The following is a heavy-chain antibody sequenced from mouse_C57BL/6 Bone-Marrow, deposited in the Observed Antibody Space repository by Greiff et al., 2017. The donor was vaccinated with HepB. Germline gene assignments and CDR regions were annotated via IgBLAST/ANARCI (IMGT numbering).Heavy chain of an antibody. J-gene: IGHJ3*01. CDR1: GFSLTSYG. CDR2: IWGVGST. V-gene: IGHV2-6*01. Sequence: VQGVESGPGLVAPSQSLSITCTVSGFSLTSYGVDWVRQSPGKGLEWLGVIWGVGSTNYNSALKSRLSISKDNSKSQVFLKMNSLQTDDTAMYYCASINWEGAYWGQGTLVTVSA. CDR3: ASINWEGAY. D-gene: IGHD4-1*02.